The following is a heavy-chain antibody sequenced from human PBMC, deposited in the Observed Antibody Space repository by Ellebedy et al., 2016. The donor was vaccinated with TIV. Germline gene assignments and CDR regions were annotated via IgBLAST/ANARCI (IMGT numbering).Heavy chain of an antibody. V-gene: IGHV1-18*01. Sequence: AASVKVSCKASGYTFTSYGISWVRQAPGQGLEWMGWISGYNGNTKYAQKFQGRVTMTTDTSKGTASMEVRSLRADDTAVYYCARDLRGGSNRFDYWGQGTLVTVSS. CDR3: ARDLRGGSNRFDY. J-gene: IGHJ4*02. D-gene: IGHD1-26*01. CDR1: GYTFTSYG. CDR2: ISGYNGNT.